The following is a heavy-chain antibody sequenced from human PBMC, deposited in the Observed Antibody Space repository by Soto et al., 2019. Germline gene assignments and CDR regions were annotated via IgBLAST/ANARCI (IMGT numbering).Heavy chain of an antibody. V-gene: IGHV3-33*01. D-gene: IGHD4-17*01. Sequence: QVQLVESGGGVVQSGTSLRLSCATSGFTFSRHGMHWVRQTPGKGLEWLAVILNDASGHWYADSVKGRFTISRDNFENTLYLQMNGLRLEDTGMYYCARDDDYPDNGFDYWGQGTLVTVSS. CDR1: GFTFSRHG. CDR3: ARDDDYPDNGFDY. J-gene: IGHJ4*02. CDR2: ILNDASGH.